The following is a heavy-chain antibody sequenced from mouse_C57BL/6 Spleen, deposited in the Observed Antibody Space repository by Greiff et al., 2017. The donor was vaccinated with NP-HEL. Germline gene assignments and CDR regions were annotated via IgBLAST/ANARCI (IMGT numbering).Heavy chain of an antibody. CDR1: GFTFSSYA. D-gene: IGHD2-3*01. CDR2: ISSGGDYI. V-gene: IGHV5-9-1*02. J-gene: IGHJ3*01. CDR3: TYDDGYSFAY. Sequence: EVKLVESGEGLVKPGGSLKLSCAASGFTFSSYAMSWVRQTPEKRLEWVAYISSGGDYIYYADTVKGRFTISRDNARNTLSLQMNSLKSEDTAMSYCTYDDGYSFAYWGQGTLVTVSA.